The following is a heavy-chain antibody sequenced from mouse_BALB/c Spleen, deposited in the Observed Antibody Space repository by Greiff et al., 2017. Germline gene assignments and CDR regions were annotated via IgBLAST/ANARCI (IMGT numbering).Heavy chain of an antibody. CDR1: GYTFTSYW. D-gene: IGHD1-1*01. CDR3: ARSPRSSSFAY. V-gene: IGHV1S132*01. CDR2: IFPGTGTT. Sequence: QVQLQQSGAELVKPGASVKLSCKTSGYTFTSYWIQWVKQRPGQGLGWIGEIFPGTGTTYYNEKFKGKATLTIDTSSSTAYMQLSSLTSEDSAVYFCARSPRSSSFAYWGQGTLVTVSA. J-gene: IGHJ3*01.